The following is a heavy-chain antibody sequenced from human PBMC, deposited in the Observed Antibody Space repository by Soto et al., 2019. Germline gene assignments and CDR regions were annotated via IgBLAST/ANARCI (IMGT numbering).Heavy chain of an antibody. CDR2: IYYSGST. J-gene: IGHJ5*02. CDR1: GGSISSSSYY. Sequence: KPSETLSLTCTVSGGSISSSSYYWGWIRQPPGKGLEWIGIIYYSGSTYYNPSLKSRVTISVDTSKNQFSLKLSSVSATDTAVYYCATSNWFDPWGQGTLVTVSS. CDR3: ATSNWFDP. V-gene: IGHV4-39*01.